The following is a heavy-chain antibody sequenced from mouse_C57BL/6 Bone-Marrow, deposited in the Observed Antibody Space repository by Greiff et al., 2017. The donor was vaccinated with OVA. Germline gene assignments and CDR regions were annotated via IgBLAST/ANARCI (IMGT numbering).Heavy chain of an antibody. CDR2: ISNGGGST. CDR1: GFTFSDYY. J-gene: IGHJ1*03. Sequence: DVQLVESGGGLVQPGGSLKLSCAASGFTFSDYYMYWVRQTPEKRLEWVAYISNGGGSTYYPDTVKGRFTISRDNAKNTLYLQMSRLKSEDTAMYYCARRPYYYGSSYGYWYFDVWGTGTTVTVSS. D-gene: IGHD1-1*01. CDR3: ARRPYYYGSSYGYWYFDV. V-gene: IGHV5-12*01.